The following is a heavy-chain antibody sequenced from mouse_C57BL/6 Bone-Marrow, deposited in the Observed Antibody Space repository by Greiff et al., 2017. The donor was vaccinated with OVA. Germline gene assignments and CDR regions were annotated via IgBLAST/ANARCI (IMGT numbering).Heavy chain of an antibody. Sequence: EVQLQQSGPELVKPGASVKIPCKASGYTFTDYNMDWVKQSHGKSLEWIGDINPNNGGTIYNQKFKGKATLTVDKSSSTAYMELRSLTSEDTAVYYCARRDNYVDYYAMDYWGQGTSVTVS. J-gene: IGHJ4*01. CDR2: INPNNGGT. D-gene: IGHD1-3*01. V-gene: IGHV1-18*01. CDR3: ARRDNYVDYYAMDY. CDR1: GYTFTDYN.